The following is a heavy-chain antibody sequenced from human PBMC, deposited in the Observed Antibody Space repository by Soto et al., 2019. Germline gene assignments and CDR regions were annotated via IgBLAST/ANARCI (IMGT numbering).Heavy chain of an antibody. Sequence: SVKGSCKASGGTFSSYAISGVRQAPGQGLEWMGGIIPIFGTANYAQKFQGRVTITADESTSTAYMELSSLRSEDTAVYYCARLWFGDSDYYYGMDVWGQGTTLTV. CDR2: IIPIFGTA. CDR1: GGTFSSYA. J-gene: IGHJ6*02. D-gene: IGHD3-10*01. V-gene: IGHV1-69*13. CDR3: ARLWFGDSDYYYGMDV.